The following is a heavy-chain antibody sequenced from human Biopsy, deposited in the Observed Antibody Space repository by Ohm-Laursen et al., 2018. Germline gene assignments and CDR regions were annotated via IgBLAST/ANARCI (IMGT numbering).Heavy chain of an antibody. J-gene: IGHJ2*01. CDR1: GFSFSSYG. CDR2: ISDDGRNK. CDR3: ARGLSSGWYGYFDV. V-gene: IGHV3-30*03. Sequence: SLRLSCTASGFSFSSYGMHWVRQAPGKGLEWVAVISDDGRNKYYVDSVKGRFTISGDNSKNTLYLQINTLTLEDTAFYYCARGLSSGWYGYFDVWGRGTLVTVSS. D-gene: IGHD6-19*01.